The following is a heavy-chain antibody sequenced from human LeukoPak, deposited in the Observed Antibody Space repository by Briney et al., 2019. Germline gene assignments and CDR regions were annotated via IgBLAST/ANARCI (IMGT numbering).Heavy chain of an antibody. V-gene: IGHV3-7*01. J-gene: IGHJ3*02. CDR1: GFTFSSYW. D-gene: IGHD2-2*01. CDR2: IKQDGSEI. CDR3: VRGSRGAFEI. Sequence: GGSLRLSCAASGFTFSSYWMNWVRQAPAKGLEWVANIKQDGSEIHYVDSVKGRFTISRDNAKNSLYLQMSSLRAEDTAVYYCVRGSRGAFEIWGQGTMVIVSS.